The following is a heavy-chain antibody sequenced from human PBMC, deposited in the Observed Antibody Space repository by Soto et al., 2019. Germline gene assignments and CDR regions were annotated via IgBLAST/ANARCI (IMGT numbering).Heavy chain of an antibody. CDR3: ATWVHYVDFEGFDF. CDR1: GYSFTDYK. V-gene: IGHV1-2*04. J-gene: IGHJ4*01. Sequence: ASVKVSCKTSGYSFTDYKLHWVRQAPGQGLEWMGWVDPNGGGSNSAQKFQGSVTMTWDTSITTSYLDLTRLTTNDTATYFCATWVHYVDFEGFDFLGHGTLVTVSS. D-gene: IGHD4-17*01. CDR2: VDPNGGGS.